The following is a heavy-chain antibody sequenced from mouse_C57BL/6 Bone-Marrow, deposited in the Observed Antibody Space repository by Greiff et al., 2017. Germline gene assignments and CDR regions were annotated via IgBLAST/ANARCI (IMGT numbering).Heavy chain of an antibody. CDR2: IYPGSGST. V-gene: IGHV1-55*01. D-gene: IGHD1-1*01. CDR1: GYTFTSYW. Sequence: VQLQQPGAELVKPGASVKMSCKASGYTFTSYWITWVKQRPGQGLEWIGDIYPGSGSTNYNEKFKSKATLTVDTSSSTAYMQLSSLTSEDSAVYYCARLMDYYYGSSYSWFAYWGQGTLVTVSA. CDR3: ARLMDYYYGSSYSWFAY. J-gene: IGHJ3*01.